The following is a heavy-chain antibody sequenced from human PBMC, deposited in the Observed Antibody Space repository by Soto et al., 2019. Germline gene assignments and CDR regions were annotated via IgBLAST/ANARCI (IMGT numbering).Heavy chain of an antibody. V-gene: IGHV3-23*01. CDR3: AKEPASLTGDMGGNWFDP. CDR2: ISGSGGST. J-gene: IGHJ5*02. Sequence: GGSLRLSCAASGFTFSSYAMSWVRQAPGKGLEWVSAISGSGGSTYYADSVKGRFTISRDNSKNTLYLQMNSLRAEDTAVYYCAKEPASLTGDMGGNWFDPWGQGTLVTVSS. CDR1: GFTFSSYA. D-gene: IGHD7-27*01.